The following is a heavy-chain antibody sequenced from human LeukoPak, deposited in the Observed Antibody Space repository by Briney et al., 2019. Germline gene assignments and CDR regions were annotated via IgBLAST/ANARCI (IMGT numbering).Heavy chain of an antibody. D-gene: IGHD2-2*01. CDR2: IYNSGRT. V-gene: IGHV4-59*01. CDR3: ARGHSNCSPTSCYFPSDY. Sequence: SETLSLTCTVSGASISSYYWSWIRQPPGKGLEWIGYIYNSGRTNYNPSLSSRRTISVDTSKNQFSLKLNPVTAADTAVYYCARGHSNCSPTSCYFPSDYWGQGTLVTVSS. CDR1: GASISSYY. J-gene: IGHJ4*02.